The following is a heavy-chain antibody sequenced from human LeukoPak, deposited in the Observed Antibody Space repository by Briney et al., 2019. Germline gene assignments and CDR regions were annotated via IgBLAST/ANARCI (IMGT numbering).Heavy chain of an antibody. CDR2: IYYSVST. V-gene: IGHV4-59*08. J-gene: IGHJ4*02. CDR1: GGSISSYY. D-gene: IGHD6-19*01. Sequence: SETLSLTCTVSGGSISSYYWSWIRQPPGKGLGWIGYIYYSVSTNYNPSLKSRVTISVDTSKTQFSLKLRSFTVADTAVYYCARHFSGWYGASSNWGQGTLVTVSS. CDR3: ARHFSGWYGASSN.